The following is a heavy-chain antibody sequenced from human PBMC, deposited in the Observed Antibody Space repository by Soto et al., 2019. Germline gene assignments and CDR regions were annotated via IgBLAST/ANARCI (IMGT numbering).Heavy chain of an antibody. V-gene: IGHV1-18*01. J-gene: IGHJ4*02. D-gene: IGHD3-3*01. CDR1: GYSFTNYD. Sequence: GASVKVSCKASGYSFTNYDISWVRQAPGQGLEWMGWISPYNGDTNYAQKLQGRVTMTTDTSTSTAYMELRSLRSDDTAVYYCARVDYDFRSGYCNYWGQGTLVTVSS. CDR3: ARVDYDFRSGYCNY. CDR2: ISPYNGDT.